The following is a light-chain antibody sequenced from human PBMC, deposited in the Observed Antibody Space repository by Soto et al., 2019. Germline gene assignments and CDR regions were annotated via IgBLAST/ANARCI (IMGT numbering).Light chain of an antibody. CDR2: DVS. J-gene: IGLJ1*01. CDR1: ISDVGGYDF. V-gene: IGLV2-14*03. Sequence: QSVLTQPASVSGSPGQSIIISCTGTISDVGGYDFVSWYQHHPGKAPKLIICDVSDRPSGVSNRFSGSKSGNTASLTISGLQAEDEGDYYCSSYTTSSTPCVFGTGTKVT. CDR3: SSYTTSSTPCV.